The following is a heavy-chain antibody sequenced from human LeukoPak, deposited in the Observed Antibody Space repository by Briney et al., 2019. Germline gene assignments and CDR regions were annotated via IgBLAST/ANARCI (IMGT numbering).Heavy chain of an antibody. CDR3: ARDLFVVVPAARGTSSSALFDY. Sequence: GGSLRLSCAGSGFIFSNYWMHWVRQAPGKGLEWVSSISSSSSYIYYADSVKGRFTISRDNAKNSLYLQMNSLRAEDTAVYYCARDLFVVVPAARGTSSSALFDYWGQGTLVTVSS. J-gene: IGHJ4*02. D-gene: IGHD2-2*01. CDR1: GFIFSNYW. CDR2: ISSSSSYI. V-gene: IGHV3-21*01.